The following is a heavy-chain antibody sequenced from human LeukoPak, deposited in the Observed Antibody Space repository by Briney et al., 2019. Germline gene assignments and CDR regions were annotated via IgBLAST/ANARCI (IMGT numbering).Heavy chain of an antibody. Sequence: GASVKVSCKASGYTFTNYYMHWVRQAPGQGLEWMGIINPSGGRTAYAQRFQGRVTVISDMSTSTVYMELSSLTSEDTAVYYCARTSLVRDTTSYYMGPFDYWGQGALVTVSS. CDR1: GYTFTNYY. CDR2: INPSGGRT. J-gene: IGHJ4*02. D-gene: IGHD1-26*01. CDR3: ARTSLVRDTTSYYMGPFDY. V-gene: IGHV1-46*01.